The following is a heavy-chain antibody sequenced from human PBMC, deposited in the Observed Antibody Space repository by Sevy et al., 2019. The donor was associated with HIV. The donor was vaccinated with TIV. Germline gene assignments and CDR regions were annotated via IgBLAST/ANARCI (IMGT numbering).Heavy chain of an antibody. Sequence: GGSLRLSCAASGFTVSSKYMSWVRQAPGKGLEWVSVIYSGEYTYYADSVKGRITISRDISKNTLNLEMNNLRAEDTAIYYCATTSTPLYYYALDVWGQGTTVTVSS. CDR3: ATTSTPLYYYALDV. V-gene: IGHV3-53*01. D-gene: IGHD1-26*01. CDR1: GFTVSSKY. CDR2: IYSGEYT. J-gene: IGHJ6*02.